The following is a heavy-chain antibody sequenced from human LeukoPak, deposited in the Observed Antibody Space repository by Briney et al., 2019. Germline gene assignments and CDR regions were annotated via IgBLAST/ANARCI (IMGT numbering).Heavy chain of an antibody. D-gene: IGHD2-21*02. J-gene: IGHJ4*02. V-gene: IGHV1-2*02. CDR3: ARARGVVVTAIGY. Sequence: ASVKVSCKASGYTFTGYYMHWVRQAPGQGLEWMGWINPNSGGTNYAQKFQGRVTMTRDTSISTAYMELSRLRSDDTAVYYCARARGVVVTAIGYWGQGSLVTVSS. CDR2: INPNSGGT. CDR1: GYTFTGYY.